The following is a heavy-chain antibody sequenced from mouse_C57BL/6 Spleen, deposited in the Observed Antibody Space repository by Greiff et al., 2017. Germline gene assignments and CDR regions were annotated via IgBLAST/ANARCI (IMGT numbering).Heavy chain of an antibody. CDR2: IDPENGDT. CDR3: TQGYYGSSYAMDY. V-gene: IGHV14-4*01. Sequence: VHVKQSGAELVRPGASVKLSCTASGFNIKDDYMHWVKQRPEQGLEWIGWIDPENGDTEYASKFQGKATITADTSSNTAYLQLSSLTSEDTAVYYCTQGYYGSSYAMDYWGQGTSVTVSS. J-gene: IGHJ4*01. CDR1: GFNIKDDY. D-gene: IGHD1-1*01.